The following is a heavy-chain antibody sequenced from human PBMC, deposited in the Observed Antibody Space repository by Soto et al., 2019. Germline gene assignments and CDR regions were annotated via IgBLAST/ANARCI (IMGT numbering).Heavy chain of an antibody. J-gene: IGHJ4*02. D-gene: IGHD1-26*01. V-gene: IGHV1-46*01. CDR3: AYGVGASPFDY. CDR1: GYTFTSYY. CDR2: INPSGGST. Sequence: QVQLVQSGAEVKKPAASVKVSCKASGYTFTSYYMHWVRQAPVQGLEWMGIINPSGGSTSYAQKFQGRVTMTRDTHTSTVYMELSSLRSDDTAVDFCAYGVGASPFDYWGQGTLVTVSS.